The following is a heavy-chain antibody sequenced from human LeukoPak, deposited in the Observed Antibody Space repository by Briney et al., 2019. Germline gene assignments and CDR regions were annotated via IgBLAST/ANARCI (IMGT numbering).Heavy chain of an antibody. CDR2: INHSGST. V-gene: IGHV4-34*01. CDR3: AGTHESGGYPTMYFDY. CDR1: GGSFSGYS. Sequence: PSETLSLTCAVYGGSFSGYSWSWIRQAPGKGLEWIGEINHSGSTNYNPSLKSRVTISVDTSKNQFSLRLSSVTAADTAVYYCAGTHESGGYPTMYFDYWGQGTLVTVSS. J-gene: IGHJ4*02. D-gene: IGHD5-12*01.